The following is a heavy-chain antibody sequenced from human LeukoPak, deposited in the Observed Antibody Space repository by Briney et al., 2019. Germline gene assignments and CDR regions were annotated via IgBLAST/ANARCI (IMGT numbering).Heavy chain of an antibody. Sequence: ASVKVSCKASGYTFTSYGISWVRQAPGQGLEWMGWISAYNGNTNYAQKLQGRVTMTTDTSTSTAYMELRSLRSDDTAVYYCARGLYNWNLANWYFDLWGRGTLVTVSS. CDR3: ARGLYNWNLANWYFDL. CDR2: ISAYNGNT. CDR1: GYTFTSYG. J-gene: IGHJ2*01. V-gene: IGHV1-18*01. D-gene: IGHD1-7*01.